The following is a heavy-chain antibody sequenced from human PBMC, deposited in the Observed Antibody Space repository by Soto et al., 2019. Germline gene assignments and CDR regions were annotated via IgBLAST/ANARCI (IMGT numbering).Heavy chain of an antibody. V-gene: IGHV4-34*01. CDR2: INHSGST. D-gene: IGHD6-13*01. J-gene: IGHJ4*02. Sequence: SENLSLTCAVSGGSFSGCYWSLIRQLPGKGLEWIGEINHSGSTNYNPSLKSRVTISVDTSKNQFSLKLSSVTAADTAVYYCARGIAAAGTVFDYWGQGTLVTVS. CDR3: ARGIAAAGTVFDY. CDR1: GGSFSGCY.